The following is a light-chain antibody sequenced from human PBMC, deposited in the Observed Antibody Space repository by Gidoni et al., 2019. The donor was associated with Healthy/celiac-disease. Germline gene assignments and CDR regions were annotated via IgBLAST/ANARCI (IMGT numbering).Light chain of an antibody. J-gene: IGLJ1*01. Sequence: SYELTQPPSVSVSPGQTARIPCSGDALPKQYAYWYQQKPGQPPVLVIYKDSERPSGIPERFSGSSSGTTVTLTISGVQAEDEADYYCQSADSSGTYYVFGTGTKVTVL. CDR1: ALPKQY. CDR3: QSADSSGTYYV. V-gene: IGLV3-25*03. CDR2: KDS.